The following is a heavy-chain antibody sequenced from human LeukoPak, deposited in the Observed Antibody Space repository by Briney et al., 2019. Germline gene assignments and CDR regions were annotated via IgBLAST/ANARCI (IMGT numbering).Heavy chain of an antibody. D-gene: IGHD5-18*01. CDR1: GGSISSSSSF. J-gene: IGHJ4*02. CDR2: IYYGGST. Sequence: SETLSLTCTVSGGSISSSSSFWGWIRQPPGEGLEWIGSIYYGGSTYYNPSLKSRVTISVDTSKNQFSLKLSSVTAADTAVYYCAREAVDTAMVHFDYWGQGTLVTVSS. V-gene: IGHV4-39*07. CDR3: AREAVDTAMVHFDY.